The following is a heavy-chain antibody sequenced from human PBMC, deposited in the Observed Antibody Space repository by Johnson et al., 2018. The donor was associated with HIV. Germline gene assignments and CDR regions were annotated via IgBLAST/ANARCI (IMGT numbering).Heavy chain of an antibody. CDR2: IRYDGSNK. D-gene: IGHD3-16*01. CDR1: GFTFSSYG. J-gene: IGHJ3*02. V-gene: IGHV3-30*02. Sequence: QLVESGGGVVQPGGSLRLSCAASGFTFSSYGMHWVRQAPGKGLEWVAFIRYDGSNKYYADSVKGRFTISRDNSKNTLYRQMNILRAGETAVYYWGKDGAWGADACDSCGQGTMVTVSS. CDR3: GKDGAWGADACDS.